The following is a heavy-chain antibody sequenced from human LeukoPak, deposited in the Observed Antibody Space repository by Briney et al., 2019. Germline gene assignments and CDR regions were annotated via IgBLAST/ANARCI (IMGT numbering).Heavy chain of an antibody. CDR2: ISSSSSYI. CDR1: GFTFSSYS. Sequence: PGGSLRLSCAASGFTFSSYSMNWVRQAPGKGLEWVSSISSSSSYIYYADSVKGRFTISRDNAKNSLYLQMNSLRAEDTAVYYCARDAGRDTAMVGNDYWGQGTLVTVSS. CDR3: ARDAGRDTAMVGNDY. D-gene: IGHD5-18*01. J-gene: IGHJ4*02. V-gene: IGHV3-21*01.